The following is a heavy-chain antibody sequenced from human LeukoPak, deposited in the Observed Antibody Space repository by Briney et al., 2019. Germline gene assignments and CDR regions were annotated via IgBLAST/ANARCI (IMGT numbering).Heavy chain of an antibody. CDR2: IFPKNGGT. V-gene: IGHV1-2*02. CDR1: GYTFTGYY. CDR3: VRENWYYDY. J-gene: IGHJ4*02. Sequence: ASVKVSCKASGYTFTGYYIHWVRQAPGQGLEWMGWIFPKNGGTSYAQKFQGRVTMTRDTSTGIVNMEMSRLRPDDTAVYYCVRENWYYDYWGQGTLVTVSS. D-gene: IGHD1-7*01.